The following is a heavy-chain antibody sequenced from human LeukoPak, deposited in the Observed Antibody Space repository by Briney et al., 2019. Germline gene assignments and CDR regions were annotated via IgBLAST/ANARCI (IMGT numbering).Heavy chain of an antibody. V-gene: IGHV3-30*18. Sequence: PGGSLRLSCAASGFTFSSYGMHWVHQAPGEGLEWVALISYDGSYEYYPDSVKGRFTISRDNSKNTLYLQMNSLRAEDTAVYYCAKRYCTSTSCPYYYYFGLDVWGQGTTVTVSS. CDR1: GFTFSSYG. D-gene: IGHD2-2*01. J-gene: IGHJ6*02. CDR2: ISYDGSYE. CDR3: AKRYCTSTSCPYYYYFGLDV.